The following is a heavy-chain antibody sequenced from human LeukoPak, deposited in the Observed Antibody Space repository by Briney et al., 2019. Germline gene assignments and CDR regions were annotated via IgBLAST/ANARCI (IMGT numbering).Heavy chain of an antibody. CDR3: VREDTPATANY. V-gene: IGHV3-23*01. CDR1: GLNFANHA. D-gene: IGHD2-21*02. J-gene: IGHJ4*02. Sequence: PGGSLRLSCAASGLNFANHAMSWVRQTPGKGLEWVSAISGGGDIXYYAXXVTGRFTISRDNSKDTLFLQMHSLRPGDTAVYYCVREDTPATANYWGQGTLVTISS. CDR2: ISGGGDIX.